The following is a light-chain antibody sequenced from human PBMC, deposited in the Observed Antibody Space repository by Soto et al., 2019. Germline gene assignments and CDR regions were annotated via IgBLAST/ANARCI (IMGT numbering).Light chain of an antibody. CDR3: QQYNLYSQT. V-gene: IGKV1-5*03. J-gene: IGKJ1*01. CDR1: QSISTY. Sequence: DIQMTQSPSTLFASVGARVAITCRASQSISTYLAWYQQKPGKAPKLLIYKASSLESGVPSRFSGSGSGTEFTLTISSLQPDDFATYYCQQYNLYSQTFGQGTKVDIK. CDR2: KAS.